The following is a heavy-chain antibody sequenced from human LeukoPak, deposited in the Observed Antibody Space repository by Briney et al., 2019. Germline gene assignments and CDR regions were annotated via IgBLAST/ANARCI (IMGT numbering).Heavy chain of an antibody. V-gene: IGHV3-48*04. J-gene: IGHJ2*01. CDR1: GFTFSSYS. Sequence: PGGSLRLSCAASGFTFSSYSMNWVRQAPGKGLEWVSYISSSSTIYYADSVKGRFTISRDNAKNSLYLQMNSLRAEDTAVYYCAREHIVVVGPERYFDLWGRGTLVTVSS. D-gene: IGHD2-21*01. CDR3: AREHIVVVGPERYFDL. CDR2: ISSSSTI.